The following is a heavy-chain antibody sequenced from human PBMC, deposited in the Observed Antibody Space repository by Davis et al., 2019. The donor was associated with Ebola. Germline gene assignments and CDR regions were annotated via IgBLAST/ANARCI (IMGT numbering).Heavy chain of an antibody. Sequence: GESLKISCKGSGYSFTSYWIGWVRQAPGQGLEWMGWISAYNGNTNYAQKLQGRVTMTTDTSTSTAYMELRSLRSDDTAVYYCARRIAAGWFDPWGQGTLVTVSS. CDR1: GYSFTSYW. V-gene: IGHV1-18*04. J-gene: IGHJ5*02. CDR3: ARRIAAGWFDP. CDR2: ISAYNGNT. D-gene: IGHD6-13*01.